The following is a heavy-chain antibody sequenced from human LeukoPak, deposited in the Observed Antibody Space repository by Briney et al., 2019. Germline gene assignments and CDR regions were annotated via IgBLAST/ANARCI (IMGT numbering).Heavy chain of an antibody. CDR1: GYTFTSYG. Sequence: ASVKVSCKASGYTFTSYGISWVRQAPGQGLEWMGWISAYNGNTNYAQKRQGRVTMTTDTSTSTAYMELRSLRSDDTAVYYCARDRTGPDYDILTGYYRGLGYWGQGTLVTVSS. D-gene: IGHD3-9*01. J-gene: IGHJ4*02. V-gene: IGHV1-18*01. CDR3: ARDRTGPDYDILTGYYRGLGY. CDR2: ISAYNGNT.